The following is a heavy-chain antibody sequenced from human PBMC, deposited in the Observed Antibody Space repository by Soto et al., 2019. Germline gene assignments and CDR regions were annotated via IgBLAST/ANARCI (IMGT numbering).Heavy chain of an antibody. J-gene: IGHJ6*03. V-gene: IGHV3-53*04. CDR3: AREGGSSGYYYYYMDV. CDR2: IYSGGST. CDR1: GFTVSSNY. D-gene: IGHD6-6*01. Sequence: GGSLRLSCAASGFTVSSNYMSWVRQAPGKGLEWVSVIYSGGSTYYADSVKGRFTISRHNSKNTLYLQMNSLRAEDTAVYYCAREGGSSGYYYYYMDVWGKGTTVTVSS.